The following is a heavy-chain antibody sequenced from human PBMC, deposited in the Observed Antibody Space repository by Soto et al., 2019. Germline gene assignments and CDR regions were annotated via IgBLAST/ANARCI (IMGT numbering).Heavy chain of an antibody. CDR1: GFSIDDYA. CDR2: ISGNSGSI. Sequence: GGSLRLSCAASGFSIDDYAMHWVRQAPGKGLEWVSGISGNSGSIGYADSVKGRFTISRDNAKNSLYLQMNSLRAEDTAFYYCVKGCCLGYCSGIRCYGYYMDVWGKGTTVTVSS. D-gene: IGHD2-15*01. J-gene: IGHJ6*03. CDR3: VKGCCLGYCSGIRCYGYYMDV. V-gene: IGHV3-9*01.